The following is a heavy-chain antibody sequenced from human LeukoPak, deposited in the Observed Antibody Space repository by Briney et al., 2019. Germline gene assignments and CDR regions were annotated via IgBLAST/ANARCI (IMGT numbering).Heavy chain of an antibody. Sequence: GGSLRLSCAASGFTFSSYEMNWVRQAPGKGLEWVSYISSSGSTIYYADSVKGRFTISRDNSENSLYLQMNSLRAEDAALYYCAKASLPVTGDYSYYYMDVWGKGTTVTVSS. V-gene: IGHV3-48*03. J-gene: IGHJ6*03. CDR3: AKASLPVTGDYSYYYMDV. CDR2: ISSSGSTI. D-gene: IGHD6-19*01. CDR1: GFTFSSYE.